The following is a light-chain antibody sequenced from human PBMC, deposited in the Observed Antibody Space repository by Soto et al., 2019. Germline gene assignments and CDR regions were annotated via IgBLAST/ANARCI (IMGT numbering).Light chain of an antibody. J-gene: IGKJ1*01. CDR3: QQRSNWWT. Sequence: IVLTHSPATLSFSPGEIATLSFRASQSVSSYLAWYQQKPGQAPRFLIYDASNRATGIPARFSGSGSGTGFTLTISSLEPEDFAVYYCQQRSNWWTFGQGTKVDIK. CDR2: DAS. V-gene: IGKV3-11*01. CDR1: QSVSSY.